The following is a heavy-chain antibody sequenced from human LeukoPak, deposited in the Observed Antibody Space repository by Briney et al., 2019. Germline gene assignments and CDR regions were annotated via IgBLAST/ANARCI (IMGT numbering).Heavy chain of an antibody. Sequence: PSGTLSLTCAVSGGSISSSNWWSWVRQPPGKGLEWIGEIYHSGSTNYNPSLKSRVTISVDTSKNQFSLKLSSVTAADTAVYYCARRGLQNIVVVPAAIHLRFDYWGQGTLVTVSS. V-gene: IGHV4-4*02. CDR1: GGSISSSNW. CDR3: ARRGLQNIVVVPAAIHLRFDY. D-gene: IGHD2-2*02. CDR2: IYHSGST. J-gene: IGHJ4*02.